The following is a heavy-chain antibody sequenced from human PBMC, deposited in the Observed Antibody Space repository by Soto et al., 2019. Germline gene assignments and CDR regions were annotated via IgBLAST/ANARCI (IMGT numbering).Heavy chain of an antibody. CDR3: ARKVVEPQKFDY. CDR2: IKQDGSEK. CDR1: GFTFSSYW. D-gene: IGHD2-15*01. J-gene: IGHJ4*02. V-gene: IGHV3-7*05. Sequence: PGGSLRLSCAASGFTFSSYWMSWVRQAPGKGLEWVANIKQDGSEKYYVDSVKGQFTISRDNAKNSLYLQMNSRRGADRAVYYCARKVVEPQKFDYWGQGTLVTVSS.